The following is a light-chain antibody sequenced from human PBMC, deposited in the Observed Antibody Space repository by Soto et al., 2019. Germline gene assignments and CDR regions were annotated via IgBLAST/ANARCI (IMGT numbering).Light chain of an antibody. CDR1: SSNIGSNY. CDR2: RNN. V-gene: IGLV1-47*01. J-gene: IGLJ3*02. Sequence: QSVPTQPPSASVTPGQRVTISCSGSSSNIGSNYVYWYQQVPGTAPKLLIYRNNQRPSGVPDRFSGSKSGTSASLAISGLRSEDEADYYCAAWDDSLSGRVFGGGTKLTVL. CDR3: AAWDDSLSGRV.